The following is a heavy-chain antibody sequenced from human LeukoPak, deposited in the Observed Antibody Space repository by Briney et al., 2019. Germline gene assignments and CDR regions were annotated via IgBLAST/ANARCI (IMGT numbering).Heavy chain of an antibody. J-gene: IGHJ4*02. CDR1: GFTFSDYW. Sequence: PGGSLRLSCAASGFTFSDYWMHWVRQAPGKGLVWVSRINRDGSTTNYADSVKGRFTISRDNAKNTLYLQMNSLRAEDTAVYYCAGSQGVVVFDYWGQGTLVTVSS. V-gene: IGHV3-74*01. CDR2: INRDGSTT. D-gene: IGHD3-22*01. CDR3: AGSQGVVVFDY.